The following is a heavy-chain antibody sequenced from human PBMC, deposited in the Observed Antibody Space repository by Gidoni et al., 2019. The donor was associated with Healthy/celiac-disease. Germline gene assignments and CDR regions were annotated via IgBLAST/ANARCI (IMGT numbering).Heavy chain of an antibody. V-gene: IGHV3-30*04. D-gene: IGHD1-26*01. CDR1: GFPFSSYA. CDR2: ISYDGSNK. J-gene: IGHJ4*02. Sequence: QVQLVESGGGVVQPGRSLRLSCAASGFPFSSYAMHWVRQAPGKGLEWVAVISYDGSNKYYADSVKGRFTISRDNSKNTLYLQMNSLRAEDTAVYYCARSRGRVGAKGNWGQGTLVTVSS. CDR3: ARSRGRVGAKGN.